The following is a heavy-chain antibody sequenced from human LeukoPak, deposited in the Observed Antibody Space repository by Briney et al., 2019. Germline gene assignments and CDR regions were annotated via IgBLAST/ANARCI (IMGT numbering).Heavy chain of an antibody. CDR3: ARGAGFYGSGSKWDTFDI. J-gene: IGHJ3*02. D-gene: IGHD3-10*01. Sequence: SETLSLNCTVSGGSISSYYWSWIRQPPGKGLEWIGNIYSSGSTNDNPSLKSRVTISVDTSKNQFSLKLSSVTAADTAVYYCARGAGFYGSGSKWDTFDIWGQGTMVTVSS. CDR2: IYSSGST. CDR1: GGSISSYY. V-gene: IGHV4-59*01.